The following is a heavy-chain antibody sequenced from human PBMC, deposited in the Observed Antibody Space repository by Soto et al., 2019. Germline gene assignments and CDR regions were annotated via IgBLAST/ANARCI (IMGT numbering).Heavy chain of an antibody. CDR2: INAGNGNT. D-gene: IGHD3-3*01. J-gene: IGHJ6*02. CDR3: ARELAPYDFWSGYYTPYYYYGMDV. V-gene: IGHV1-3*01. Sequence: ASVKVSCKASGYTFTSYAMHWVRQAPGQRLEWMGWINAGNGNTKYSQKFQGRVTITRDTSASTAYMELSSLRSEDTAVYYCARELAPYDFWSGYYTPYYYYGMDVWGQGTTVTASS. CDR1: GYTFTSYA.